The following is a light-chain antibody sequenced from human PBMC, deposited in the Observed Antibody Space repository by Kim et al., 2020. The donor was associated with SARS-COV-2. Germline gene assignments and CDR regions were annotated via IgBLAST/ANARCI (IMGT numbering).Light chain of an antibody. J-gene: IGKJ4*01. CDR2: GAS. CDR1: QSVYSSY. Sequence: PGERATLSCRASQSVYSSYLAWYQQRPGQTPRLLIYGASSRAAGIPDRFSGSESGTDFTLTISRLEPEDFAVYYCQQYGSPPLTFGGGTKLE. CDR3: QQYGSPPLT. V-gene: IGKV3-20*01.